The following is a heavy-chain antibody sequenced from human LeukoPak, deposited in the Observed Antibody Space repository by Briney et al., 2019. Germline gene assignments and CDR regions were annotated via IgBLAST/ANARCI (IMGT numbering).Heavy chain of an antibody. J-gene: IGHJ4*02. CDR1: GGSFSGYY. V-gene: IGHV4-34*01. CDR2: INHSGST. CDR3: ARGRFHGEYHLPLSKTSIDY. Sequence: SETLSLTCAVYGGSFSGYYWSWIRQPPGKGLEWIGEINHSGSTNYNPSLKSRVTISVDTSKNQFSLKLSSVTAADTAVYYCARGRFHGEYHLPLSKTSIDYWGQGTLVTVSS. D-gene: IGHD2-2*01.